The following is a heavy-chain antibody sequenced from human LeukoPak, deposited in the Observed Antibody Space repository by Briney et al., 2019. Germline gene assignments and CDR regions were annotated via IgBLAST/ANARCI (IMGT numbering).Heavy chain of an antibody. CDR3: TTLNRGSGSWPLDY. Sequence: PGGSLRLSCAASGFTFSNAWMSWVRQAPGKGLEWVGRIKSKTDGGTTDYAAPVKGRFTISRDDSKNTLYLQMNSLKTEDTAVYYCTTLNRGSGSWPLDYWGQGTLVTVSS. CDR2: IKSKTDGGTT. V-gene: IGHV3-15*01. J-gene: IGHJ4*02. D-gene: IGHD3-10*01. CDR1: GFTFSNAW.